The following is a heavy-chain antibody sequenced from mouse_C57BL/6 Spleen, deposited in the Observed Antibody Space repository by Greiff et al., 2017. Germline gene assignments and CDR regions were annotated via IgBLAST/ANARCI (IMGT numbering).Heavy chain of an antibody. D-gene: IGHD4-1*01. CDR2: IYPGSGST. CDR1: GYTFTSYW. CDR3: ARWETGTYYFDY. Sequence: QVQLQQSGAELVKPGASVKMSCKASGYTFTSYWITWVKQRPGQGLAWIGDIYPGSGSTNYNEKFKSKATLTVDTSSSTAYMPRSSLTSEDSAVYDCARWETGTYYFDYWGQGTTLTVSS. J-gene: IGHJ2*01. V-gene: IGHV1-55*01.